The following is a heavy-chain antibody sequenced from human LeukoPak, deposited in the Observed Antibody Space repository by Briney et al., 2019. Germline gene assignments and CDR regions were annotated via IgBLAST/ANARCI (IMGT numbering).Heavy chain of an antibody. Sequence: SVKVSCKASGGTFSSYAISWVRQAPGQGLEWMGGIIPIFGTANYAQKFQGRVTITTGESTSTAYMELSSLRSEDTAVYYCASRWSEYSSSYDCWGQGTLVTVSS. D-gene: IGHD6-13*01. CDR2: IIPIFGTA. CDR3: ASRWSEYSSSYDC. J-gene: IGHJ4*02. CDR1: GGTFSSYA. V-gene: IGHV1-69*05.